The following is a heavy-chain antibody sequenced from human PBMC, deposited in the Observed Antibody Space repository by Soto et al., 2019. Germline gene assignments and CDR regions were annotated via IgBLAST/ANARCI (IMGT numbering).Heavy chain of an antibody. V-gene: IGHV4-30-2*01. Sequence: SETLSLTCAVSGGSITSVGYSWSWIRQPPGKALEWIGYIYHTGTTYYTAALKSRVTISLDRSKNRISLSLNSVTAADTAVYYCAATVFGEYSHYALDVWGQGTTVTVSS. D-gene: IGHD3-3*01. CDR3: AATVFGEYSHYALDV. CDR1: GGSITSVGYS. J-gene: IGHJ6*02. CDR2: IYHTGTT.